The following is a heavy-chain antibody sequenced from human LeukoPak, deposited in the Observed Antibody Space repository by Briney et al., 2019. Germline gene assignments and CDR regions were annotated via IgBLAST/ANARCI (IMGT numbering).Heavy chain of an antibody. CDR2: IYISGST. D-gene: IGHD1-7*01. V-gene: IGHV4-4*07. CDR1: GGSISSHY. CDR3: ARDQGLNWNYDFFDY. J-gene: IGHJ4*01. Sequence: PSETLSLTCTVSGGSISSHYWSWIRQAAGKGLEWIGRIYISGSTNYNPSLKSRVTLSLDTSKNQISLRLSSVTAADTAVYYCARDQGLNWNYDFFDYWGHGTLFTVSS.